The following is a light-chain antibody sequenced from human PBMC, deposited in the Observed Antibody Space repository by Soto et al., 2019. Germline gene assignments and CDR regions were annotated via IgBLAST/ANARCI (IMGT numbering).Light chain of an antibody. CDR2: DTS. CDR1: HAISDY. V-gene: IGKV1-33*01. Sequence: DIQMTQSPSSLSASVGDRVTITCQANHAISDYLNWYQQKPGKAPNLLIYDTSNLKTGVPSRFSGSGSGTDFTLTINNLQPEDVATYYCQQYDNLPLPFGGGTKVEIK. J-gene: IGKJ4*01. CDR3: QQYDNLPLP.